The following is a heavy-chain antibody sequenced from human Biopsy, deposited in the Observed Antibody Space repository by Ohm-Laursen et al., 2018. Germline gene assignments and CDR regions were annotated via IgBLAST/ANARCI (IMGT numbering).Heavy chain of an antibody. Sequence: SETLSLTCSASGGSMTGYEWSWIRLAPGKGLEWIGHIYYSVMTNYNPSLQSRVSISVDTSRNQVSLTLSSVTAADTAVYYCARGSNEYGGLYFPHWGQGTLVTVSS. J-gene: IGHJ1*01. CDR1: GGSMTGYE. V-gene: IGHV4-59*01. CDR2: IYYSVMT. D-gene: IGHD4-23*01. CDR3: ARGSNEYGGLYFPH.